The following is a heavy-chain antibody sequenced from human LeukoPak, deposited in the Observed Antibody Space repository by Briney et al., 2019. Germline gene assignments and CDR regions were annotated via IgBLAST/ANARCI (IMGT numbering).Heavy chain of an antibody. D-gene: IGHD3-10*01. V-gene: IGHV4-59*01. CDR2: IYYSGST. CDR1: GGSISSYY. CDR3: ARFLLWFGELSFDY. Sequence: SETLSLTCTVSGGSISSYYWSWIRQPPGKGLEWIGYIYYSGSTNYNPSLKSRVTISVDTSKNQFSLKLSSVTAADTAVYYCARFLLWFGELSFDYWGQGTLVTVSS. J-gene: IGHJ4*02.